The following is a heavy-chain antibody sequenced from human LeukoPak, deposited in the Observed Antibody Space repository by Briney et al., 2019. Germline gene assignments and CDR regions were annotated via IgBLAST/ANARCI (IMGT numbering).Heavy chain of an antibody. J-gene: IGHJ5*02. CDR1: GGTFSSYA. CDR2: ISPILGIA. Sequence: SVKVSCKASGGTFSSYAISWWGRAPGQGLKWMGGISPILGIANYAQKFQGRVTITADKSTSTAYMELSSLRSEDTAVYYCARDGDIVAPLNWFDPWGQGTLVTVSS. CDR3: ARDGDIVAPLNWFDP. V-gene: IGHV1-69*10. D-gene: IGHD5-12*01.